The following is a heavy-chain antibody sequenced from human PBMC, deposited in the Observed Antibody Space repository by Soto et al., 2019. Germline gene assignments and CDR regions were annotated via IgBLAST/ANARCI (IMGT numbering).Heavy chain of an antibody. D-gene: IGHD2-15*01. CDR3: AGASSRVSSVVAAY. CDR1: HDSLSSHF. Sequence: ASVKVSCKASHDSLSSHFIHWVRQAPGEGVEWMGIISPGPNSASYSKEFQGRLTLTGDMPSRTVYMQLSNLRSDDTSVYYCAGASSRVSSVVAAYWGQGTLVTVSS. V-gene: IGHV1-46*01. CDR2: ISPGPNSA. J-gene: IGHJ4*02.